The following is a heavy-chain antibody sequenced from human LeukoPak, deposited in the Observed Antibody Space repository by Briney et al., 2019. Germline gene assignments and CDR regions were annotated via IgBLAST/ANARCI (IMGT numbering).Heavy chain of an antibody. CDR1: GYTFTSYG. J-gene: IGHJ6*03. CDR3: ARAGITMVREYYYYYMDV. Sequence: ASVKVSCKASGYTFTSYGISWVRQAPGQGLEWMGWISAYNGNTNYAQKLQGRVTMTTDTSTSTAYMELRSLRSDDTAVYYCARAGITMVREYYYYYMDVWGKGTTVTISS. CDR2: ISAYNGNT. D-gene: IGHD3-10*01. V-gene: IGHV1-18*01.